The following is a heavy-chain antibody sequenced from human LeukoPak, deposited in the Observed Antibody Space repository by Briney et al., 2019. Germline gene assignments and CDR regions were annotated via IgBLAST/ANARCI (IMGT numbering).Heavy chain of an antibody. D-gene: IGHD5-12*01. Sequence: ASVKVSCKASGGTFSSYAISWVRQAPGQGLEWMGGIIPIFGTANYAQKFQGRVTITTDESTSTAYMELSSLRSEDTAVYYCGGGGYSGDGGGEGLFDYWGQGTLVTVSS. V-gene: IGHV1-69*05. CDR1: GGTFSSYA. CDR3: GGGGYSGDGGGEGLFDY. J-gene: IGHJ4*02. CDR2: IIPIFGTA.